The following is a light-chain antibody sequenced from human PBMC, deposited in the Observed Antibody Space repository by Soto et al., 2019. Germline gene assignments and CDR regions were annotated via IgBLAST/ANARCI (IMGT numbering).Light chain of an antibody. CDR3: QQYDNLLALT. V-gene: IGKV1-33*01. CDR1: QDISNY. Sequence: EIQMTQPPSSLSASVGDRVTITCQASQDISNYLNWYQQKPGKAPKLLIYDASNLETGVPSRFSGSGSGTDFTFTISSLQPEDIATYYCQQYDNLLALTFGGGTKVDI. J-gene: IGKJ4*01. CDR2: DAS.